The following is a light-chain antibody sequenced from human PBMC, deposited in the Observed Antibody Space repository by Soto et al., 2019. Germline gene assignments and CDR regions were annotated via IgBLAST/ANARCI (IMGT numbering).Light chain of an antibody. V-gene: IGKV1-5*03. Sequence: DIQMTQSPSTLSASVGDRVTITCRASQSISSWLAWYQQRPGKAPKLLIYKASNLESGVPSRFSGSGSETELTLTISSLHPDDFATYYCQQYYTYPWTFGPGTKVEIK. J-gene: IGKJ1*01. CDR3: QQYYTYPWT. CDR2: KAS. CDR1: QSISSW.